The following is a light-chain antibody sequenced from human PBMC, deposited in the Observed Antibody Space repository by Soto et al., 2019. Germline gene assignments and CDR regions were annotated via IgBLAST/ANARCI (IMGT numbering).Light chain of an antibody. V-gene: IGLV2-23*01. CDR2: EGV. CDR3: SSYAGHNNYV. CDR1: SSNIGGYNI. J-gene: IGLJ1*01. Sequence: QSALTQPASVSGSPGQSITISCSGTSSNIGGYNIVSWYQQHPGKAPKVIIYEGVKRPSGVSDRFSGSTSGVTASLTISGLQAEDEAEYYCSSYAGHNNYVFATGTKLTVL.